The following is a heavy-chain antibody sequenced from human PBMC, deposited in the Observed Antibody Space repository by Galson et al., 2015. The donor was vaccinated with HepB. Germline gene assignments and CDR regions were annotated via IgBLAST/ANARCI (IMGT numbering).Heavy chain of an antibody. CDR1: GYTFTSYG. V-gene: IGHV1-18*04. D-gene: IGHD1-1*01. CDR2: ISAYNGNT. CDR3: ARDGGQLVPDNYYGMDV. Sequence: SVKVSCKASGYTFTSYGISWVRQAPGQGLEWMGWISAYNGNTNYAQKLQGRVTMTTDTSASTAYMELRSLRSDDTAVYYCARDGGQLVPDNYYGMDVWGQGTTVTVSS. J-gene: IGHJ6*02.